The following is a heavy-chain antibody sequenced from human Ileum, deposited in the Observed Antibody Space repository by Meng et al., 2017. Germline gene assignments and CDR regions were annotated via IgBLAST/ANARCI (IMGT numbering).Heavy chain of an antibody. V-gene: IGHV1-69*06. CDR3: ARKFCSSTSCYIDWFDP. J-gene: IGHJ5*02. CDR1: GGTFSSYA. D-gene: IGHD2-2*02. CDR2: IIPIFGTA. Sequence: QRQWGEAVGGGNKPGCSVDVSGKASGGTFSSYATSWVRQAPGQGLEWMGGIIPIFGTANYAQKLQGRVTMTTDTSTSTAYMELRSLRSDDTAVYYCARKFCSSTSCYIDWFDPWGQGTLVTVSS.